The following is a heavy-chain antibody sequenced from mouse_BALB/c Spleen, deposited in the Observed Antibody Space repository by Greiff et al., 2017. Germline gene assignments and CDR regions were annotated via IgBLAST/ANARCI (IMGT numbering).Heavy chain of an antibody. Sequence: EVHLVESGGGLVQPGGSLKLSCAASGFTFSSYGMSWVRQTPDKRLELVATINSNGGSTYYPDSVKGRFTISRDNAKNTLYLQMSSLKSEDTAMYYCARGGLYDGSLAWFAYWGQGTLVTVSA. CDR2: INSNGGST. J-gene: IGHJ3*01. D-gene: IGHD2-3*01. CDR3: ARGGLYDGSLAWFAY. V-gene: IGHV5-6-3*01. CDR1: GFTFSSYG.